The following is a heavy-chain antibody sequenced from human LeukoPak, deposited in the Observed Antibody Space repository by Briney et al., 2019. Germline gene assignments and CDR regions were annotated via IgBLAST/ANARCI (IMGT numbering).Heavy chain of an antibody. V-gene: IGHV1-18*01. CDR2: ISAYNGNA. J-gene: IGHJ4*02. D-gene: IGHD3-22*01. Sequence: ASVTVSFKASGYTFTSYGISWVRQAAGQGLEWMGWISAYNGNANYAQKLQGRVTMTTDTSTSTAYMELRSLRSDDTAVYYCARETYDSSGYPYDYWGQGTLVTVSS. CDR3: ARETYDSSGYPYDY. CDR1: GYTFTSYG.